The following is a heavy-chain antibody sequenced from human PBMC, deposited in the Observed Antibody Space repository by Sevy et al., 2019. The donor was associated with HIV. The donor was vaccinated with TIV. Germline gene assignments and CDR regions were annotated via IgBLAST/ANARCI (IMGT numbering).Heavy chain of an antibody. V-gene: IGHV3-7*01. CDR2: IKQDGSEK. CDR3: ARVPLLRRGGSEDY. CDR1: GFTFSSYW. Sequence: GGSLRLSCAASGFTFSSYWMSWVRQAPGKGLEWVANIKQDGSEKYYVDSVKGRFTISRDNVKNSLYLQMNSLRAEDTAVYYCARVPLLRRGGSEDYWGQGTLVTVSS. D-gene: IGHD5-12*01. J-gene: IGHJ4*02.